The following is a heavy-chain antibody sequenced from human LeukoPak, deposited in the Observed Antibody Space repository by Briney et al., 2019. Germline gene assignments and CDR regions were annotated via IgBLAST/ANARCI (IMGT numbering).Heavy chain of an antibody. J-gene: IGHJ3*02. D-gene: IGHD1-20*01. CDR2: IYYSEST. Sequence: SETLSLTCTVSSGXISNYYCSWIRQPPGKGLEWIGYIYYSESTKYNPSLESRLTISVDTSKNQFSLRLTSVTAADTAVYYCARHISGATKELSAFDIWGQGTMVNVSS. V-gene: IGHV4-59*08. CDR1: SGXISNYY. CDR3: ARHISGATKELSAFDI.